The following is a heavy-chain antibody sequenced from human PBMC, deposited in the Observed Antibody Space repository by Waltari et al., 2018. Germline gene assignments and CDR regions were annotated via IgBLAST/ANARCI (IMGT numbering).Heavy chain of an antibody. CDR1: GGSVRSASSS. D-gene: IGHD6-19*01. V-gene: IGHV4-39*01. CDR2: VYYSETS. CDR3: ARSWYSGWDSYYYFDL. Sequence: QLQLQESGPGLVRPSETLSLTCSLSGGSVRSASSSWGFIRQSPGKALEWVGSVYYSETSFENPSFRSRATLSIDKSKNQFSLKLKSVTAADTAVYYCARSWYSGWDSYYYFDLWGRGTLVNVSS. J-gene: IGHJ2*01.